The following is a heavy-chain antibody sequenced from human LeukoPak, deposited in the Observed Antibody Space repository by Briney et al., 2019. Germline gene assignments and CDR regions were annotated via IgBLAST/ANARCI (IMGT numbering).Heavy chain of an antibody. CDR2: IGGGVPTT. Sequence: RGSLRLSCAASGFTFSTYAMNGVRQAPPKGLEWVSTIGGGVPTTDYADSVKDRFTISRDNSKNTLYLKMNSLRAEDTAVYFCARGFLASTDQYFDSWGQGTLVTVSS. CDR1: GFTFSTYA. J-gene: IGHJ4*02. CDR3: ARGFLASTDQYFDS. D-gene: IGHD6-19*01. V-gene: IGHV3-23*01.